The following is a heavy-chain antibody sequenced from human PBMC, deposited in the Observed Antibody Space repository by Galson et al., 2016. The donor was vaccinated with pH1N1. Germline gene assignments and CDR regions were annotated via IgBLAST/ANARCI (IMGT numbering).Heavy chain of an antibody. CDR3: TRDLGRLRDY. CDR1: GYTFTRRY. V-gene: IGHV1-46*01. D-gene: IGHD1-26*01. J-gene: IGHJ4*02. Sequence: SVKVSCKASGYTFTRRYLHWVRQAPGQGLEWMGVLDPTGGGTTYAQKFHSRLTMTRDTSTSTFSMELSSLKSEDTAVYYCTRDLGRLRDYWGQGTLVTVSS. CDR2: LDPTGGGT.